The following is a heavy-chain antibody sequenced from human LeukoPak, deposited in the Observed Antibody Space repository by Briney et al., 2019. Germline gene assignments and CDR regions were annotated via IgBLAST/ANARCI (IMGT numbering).Heavy chain of an antibody. J-gene: IGHJ4*02. V-gene: IGHV3-48*02. CDR3: ARRVAAAGTGWPAFDY. Sequence: PGGSLRLSCAASGFTFSSHSMNWVRQAPGKGLEWVSYISSSSSTIYCVDSVKGRFTISRDNAKNSLYLQMNSLRDEDTAVYYCARRVAAAGTGWPAFDYWGQGTLVTVSS. CDR2: ISSSSSTI. CDR1: GFTFSSHS. D-gene: IGHD6-13*01.